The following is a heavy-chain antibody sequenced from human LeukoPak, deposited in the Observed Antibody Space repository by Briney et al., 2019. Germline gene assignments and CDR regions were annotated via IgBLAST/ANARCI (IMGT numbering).Heavy chain of an antibody. V-gene: IGHV3-23*01. D-gene: IGHD1-26*01. CDR3: ATRYSGNYYDY. J-gene: IGHJ4*02. CDR1: GFTVRSYA. Sequence: GGSLRLSCAASGFTVRSYAMSWVRQAPGKGLQWVSGIGGGGGNTYYADSVKGRFTISRDDSKNTLYLQMNSLRAEETAVYSCATRYSGNYYDYWGQGTLVTVSS. CDR2: IGGGGGNT.